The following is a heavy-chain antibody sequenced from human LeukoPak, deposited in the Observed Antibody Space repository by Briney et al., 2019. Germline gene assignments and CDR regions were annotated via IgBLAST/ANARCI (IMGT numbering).Heavy chain of an antibody. CDR2: INTYRGNT. CDR3: ARDVDTAMVGSPFNY. Sequence: ASVKVSCKASGYTFTRYGLSWVRQAPGQGLEWMGWINTYRGNTNYARKFQGRVTMTTETSTTTAYMELRGLSSDDTAVYYCARDVDTAMVGSPFNYWGQGTLVTVSS. V-gene: IGHV1-18*01. D-gene: IGHD5-18*01. CDR1: GYTFTRYG. J-gene: IGHJ4*02.